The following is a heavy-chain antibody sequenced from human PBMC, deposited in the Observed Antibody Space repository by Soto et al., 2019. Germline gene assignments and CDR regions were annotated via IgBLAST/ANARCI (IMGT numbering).Heavy chain of an antibody. Sequence: QLQLQESGSGLVKPSQTLSLTCAVSGGSISSGGYSWSWIRQPPGKGLEWLGYIYHSGSTYYNPSLRSRVTISVDRSKNQFSLKLSSVTAADTAVYYCSREGYSGSYLLYWGQGTLVTVSS. CDR3: SREGYSGSYLLY. CDR2: IYHSGST. CDR1: GGSISSGGYS. V-gene: IGHV4-30-2*01. D-gene: IGHD1-26*01. J-gene: IGHJ4*02.